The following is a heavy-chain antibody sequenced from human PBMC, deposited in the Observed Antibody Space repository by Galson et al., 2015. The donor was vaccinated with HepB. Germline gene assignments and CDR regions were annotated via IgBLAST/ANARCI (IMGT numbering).Heavy chain of an antibody. D-gene: IGHD6-13*01. CDR2: INPNSGGT. CDR3: ARDSSSSSSWYPMDY. CDR1: GYTFTGYY. V-gene: IGHV1-2*02. Sequence: SVKVSCKASGYTFTGYYMHWVRQAPGQGLEWMGWINPNSGGTNYAQKFQGRVTMTRDTSISTAYMELSRLRSDDTAVYYCARDSSSSSSWYPMDYWGQGTLVTVSS. J-gene: IGHJ4*02.